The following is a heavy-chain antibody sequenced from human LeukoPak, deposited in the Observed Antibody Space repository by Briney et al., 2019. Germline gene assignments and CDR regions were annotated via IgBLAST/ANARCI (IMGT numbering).Heavy chain of an antibody. CDR1: GFTVSSNY. V-gene: IGHV3-66*01. CDR3: ARVGNYYDSSGYFDY. CDR2: IYSGGST. J-gene: IGHJ4*02. D-gene: IGHD3-22*01. Sequence: GSLRLSCAASGFTVSSNYMSWVRQAPGKGLEWVSVIYSGGSTYYADSVKGRFTISRDNSKNTLYLQMNSLRAEDTAVYYCARVGNYYDSSGYFDYWGQGTLVTVSS.